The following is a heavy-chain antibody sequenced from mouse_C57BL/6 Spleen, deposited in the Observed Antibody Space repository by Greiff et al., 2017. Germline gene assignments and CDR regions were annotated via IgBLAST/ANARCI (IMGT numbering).Heavy chain of an antibody. J-gene: IGHJ4*01. CDR1: GYSFTDYN. Sequence: EVQLQQSGPELVKPGASVKISCKASGYSFTDYNMNWVKQSNGKSLEWIGVINPNYGTTSYNQKFKGKATLTVDPSSSTAYMQLNSLTSEDSAVYYCARSGYYGSSSAYYYAMDYWGQGTSVTVSS. CDR3: ARSGYYGSSSAYYYAMDY. D-gene: IGHD1-1*01. V-gene: IGHV1-39*01. CDR2: INPNYGTT.